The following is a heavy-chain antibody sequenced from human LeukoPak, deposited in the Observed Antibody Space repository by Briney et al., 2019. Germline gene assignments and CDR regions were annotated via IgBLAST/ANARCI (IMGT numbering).Heavy chain of an antibody. CDR1: GYSISSGYY. D-gene: IGHD2-2*01. Sequence: SETLSLTCTVSGYSISSGYYWGWIRQPPGKGLEWIGSIYHSGSTYYNPSLKSRVTISVDTSKNQFSLKLSSVTAADTAVYYCARVPRSWTSRPAKFDYWGQGTLVTVSS. J-gene: IGHJ4*02. CDR3: ARVPRSWTSRPAKFDY. CDR2: IYHSGST. V-gene: IGHV4-38-2*02.